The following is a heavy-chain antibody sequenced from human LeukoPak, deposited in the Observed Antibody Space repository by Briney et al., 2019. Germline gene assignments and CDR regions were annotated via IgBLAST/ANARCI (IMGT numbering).Heavy chain of an antibody. J-gene: IGHJ4*02. CDR2: INPKTGGT. CDR3: ARDFYHDGSGGFDF. V-gene: IGHV1-2*04. CDR1: GYSLTGLS. Sequence: GASVKVSCKVSGYSLTGLSMHWVRQAPGQGLEWMGWINPKTGGTNYAQKFQDWVTMTRDTSANTVYMEVSRLRSDDMAVYYCARDFYHDGSGGFDFWGQGTLVTVSS. D-gene: IGHD3-22*01.